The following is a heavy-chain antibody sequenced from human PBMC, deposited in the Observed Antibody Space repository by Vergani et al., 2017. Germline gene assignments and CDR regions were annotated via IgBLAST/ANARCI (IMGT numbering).Heavy chain of an antibody. J-gene: IGHJ3*02. V-gene: IGHV3-33*01. CDR2: IWYDGSNK. CDR1: GFTFSSYG. CDR3: ASGGYYDFWSGYLPYAFDI. D-gene: IGHD3-3*01. Sequence: QVQLVESGGGVVQPGRSLRLSCAASGFTFSSYGMHWVRQAPGKGLEWVAVIWYDGSNKYYADSVKGRFTISRDNPKNTLYLQMNSLRAEDTAVYYCASGGYYDFWSGYLPYAFDIWGQGTMVTVSS.